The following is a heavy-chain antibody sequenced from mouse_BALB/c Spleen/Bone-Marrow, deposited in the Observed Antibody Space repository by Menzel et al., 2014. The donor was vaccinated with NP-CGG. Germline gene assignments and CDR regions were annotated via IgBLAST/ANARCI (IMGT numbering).Heavy chain of an antibody. CDR1: GYTFTSYY. CDR2: ITPSNGDT. CDR3: SREGAY. J-gene: IGHJ3*01. V-gene: IGHV1S81*02. Sequence: QLQQSGAELVKPGASVKLSCKASGYTFTSYYMYWVKQRPGQGLEWIGEITPSNGDTNFNEKFKSKATLTVDKSSSTAYMQLSSLTSEDSAVYYCSREGAYWGQGTLVTVSA.